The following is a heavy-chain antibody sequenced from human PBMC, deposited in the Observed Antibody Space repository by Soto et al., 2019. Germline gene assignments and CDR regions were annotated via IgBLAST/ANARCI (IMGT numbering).Heavy chain of an antibody. J-gene: IGHJ6*02. V-gene: IGHV3-21*01. D-gene: IGHD5-12*01. Sequence: EVQLVESGGGLVKPGGSLRLSCVASGFTFSSYSMNWVRQAPGKGLEWVSSISSSSSYIYYADSVKGRFTISRDNAKNSLYLQMTSLRAEDTAVYYCARDSGYDLGRYDSGDYYYYGMDVWGQGTTVTVSS. CDR1: GFTFSSYS. CDR3: ARDSGYDLGRYDSGDYYYYGMDV. CDR2: ISSSSSYI.